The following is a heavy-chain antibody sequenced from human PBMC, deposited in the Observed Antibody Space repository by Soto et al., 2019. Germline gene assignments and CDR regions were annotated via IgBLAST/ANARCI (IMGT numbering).Heavy chain of an antibody. CDR2: TYYRSKWYN. J-gene: IGHJ6*03. Sequence: PSQTRSLTCAISGDSVSSNSAAWNWIRQSPSRGLEWLGRTYYRSKWYNDYAVSVKSRITINPDTSKNQFSLQLNSVTPEDTAVYYCARDYYGSGSYYYYYYYMNVWGKGTTVTVSS. CDR3: ARDYYGSGSYYYYYYYMNV. V-gene: IGHV6-1*01. D-gene: IGHD3-10*01. CDR1: GDSVSSNSAA.